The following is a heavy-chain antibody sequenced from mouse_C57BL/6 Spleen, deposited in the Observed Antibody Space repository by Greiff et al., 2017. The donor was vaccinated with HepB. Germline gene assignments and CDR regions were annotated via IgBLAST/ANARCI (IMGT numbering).Heavy chain of an antibody. J-gene: IGHJ3*01. Sequence: LVESGAELVKPGASVKISCKASGYAFSSYWMNWVKQRPGKGLEWIGQIYPGDGDTNYNGKFKGKATLTADKSSSTAYMQLSSLTSEDSAVYFCARSLYGNFAYWGQGTLVTVSA. V-gene: IGHV1-80*01. CDR2: IYPGDGDT. CDR1: GYAFSSYW. D-gene: IGHD2-10*02. CDR3: ARSLYGNFAY.